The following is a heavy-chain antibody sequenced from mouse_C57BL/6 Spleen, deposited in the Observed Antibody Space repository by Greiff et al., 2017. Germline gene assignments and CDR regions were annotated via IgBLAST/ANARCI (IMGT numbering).Heavy chain of an antibody. D-gene: IGHD1-1*01. J-gene: IGHJ3*01. CDR3: ARDSYYYGSSDTWFAY. CDR2: INPGSGGT. V-gene: IGHV1-54*01. Sequence: VKLMESGAELVRPGTSVKVSCKASGYAFTNYLIEWVKQRPGQGLEWIGVINPGSGGTNYNEKFKGKATLTADKSSSTAYMQLSSLTSEDSAVYFCARDSYYYGSSDTWFAYWGQGTLVTVSA. CDR1: GYAFTNYL.